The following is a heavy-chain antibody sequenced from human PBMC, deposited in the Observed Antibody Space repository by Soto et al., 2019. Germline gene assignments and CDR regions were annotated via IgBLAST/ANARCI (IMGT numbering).Heavy chain of an antibody. D-gene: IGHD6-19*01. V-gene: IGHV1-69*06. CDR3: ARTRIAVGGLNWFDP. CDR2: ILPIIGST. J-gene: IGHJ5*02. Sequence: QAQLVQSGAMVKKPGSSVRVSCKAAGGTFSTYGIGWVRQAPGQGLEWVGGILPIIGSTHYARTFQGRVTITADKSTTTTYMELRSLTSDDTAVYYCARTRIAVGGLNWFDPWGQGTRVTVSS. CDR1: GGTFSTYG.